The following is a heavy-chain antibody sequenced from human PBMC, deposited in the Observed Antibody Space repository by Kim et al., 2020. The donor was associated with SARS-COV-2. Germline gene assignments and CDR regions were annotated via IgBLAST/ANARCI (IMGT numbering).Heavy chain of an antibody. CDR1: GFPFSTYA. V-gene: IGHV3-64*01. D-gene: IGHD3-10*01. Sequence: GGSLRLSCAASGFPFSTYAIQWVRQAPGKGLEYVSAISTDGSMTNYANSVKGRFTISRDNSKDTLYLQMGGLRADDMAVYFCARVVHNYGSYYFDYWGQGTRVTVSS. CDR2: ISTDGSMT. CDR3: ARVVHNYGSYYFDY. J-gene: IGHJ4*02.